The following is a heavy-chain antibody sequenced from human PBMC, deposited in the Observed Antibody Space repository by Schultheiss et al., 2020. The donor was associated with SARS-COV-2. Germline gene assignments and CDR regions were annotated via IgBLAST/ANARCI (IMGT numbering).Heavy chain of an antibody. D-gene: IGHD6-13*01. CDR2: IIPIFGTA. J-gene: IGHJ6*02. CDR3: AREGAAAGHNYYYYGMDV. Sequence: SVKVSCKASGGTFSSYAISWVRQAPGQGLEWMGGIIPIFGTANYAQKFQGRVTITADESTSTAYMELSSLRSEDTAVYYCAREGAAAGHNYYYYGMDVWGQGTTVTVSS. CDR1: GGTFSSYA. V-gene: IGHV1-69*13.